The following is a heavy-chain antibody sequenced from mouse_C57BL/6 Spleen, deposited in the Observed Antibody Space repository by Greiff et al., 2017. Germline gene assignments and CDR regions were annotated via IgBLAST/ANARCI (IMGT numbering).Heavy chain of an antibody. J-gene: IGHJ4*01. CDR3: ARDGSYPYYAMDY. D-gene: IGHD2-10*01. V-gene: IGHV1-52*01. CDR1: GYTFTSYW. Sequence: QVQLQQPGAELVRPGSSVKLSCKASGYTFTSYWMHWVKQRPIQGLEWIGNIDPSDSGTHYNQKFKDKATLTVDKSSSTAYMQLSSLTSEDSAVYYCARDGSYPYYAMDYWGQGTSVTVSA. CDR2: IDPSDSGT.